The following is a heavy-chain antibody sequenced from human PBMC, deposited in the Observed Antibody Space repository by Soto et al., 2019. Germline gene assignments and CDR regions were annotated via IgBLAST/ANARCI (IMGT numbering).Heavy chain of an antibody. CDR2: ISFDGSNK. D-gene: IGHD4-17*01. V-gene: IGHV3-30*18. CDR1: GFTFSSYG. J-gene: IGHJ1*01. CDR3: AKDLEGTTVVTLEYFQH. Sequence: QVQLVESGGGVVQPGRSLRLSCAASGFTFSSYGMHWVRQAPGKGLEWVAVISFDGSNKYYADSVKGRFIISRDNSRNTLYLQMNSLRAEDTAVYYCAKDLEGTTVVTLEYFQHWGQGTLVTVSS.